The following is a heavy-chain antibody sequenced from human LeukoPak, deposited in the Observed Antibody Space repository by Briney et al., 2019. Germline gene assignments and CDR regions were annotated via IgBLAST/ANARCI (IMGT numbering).Heavy chain of an antibody. J-gene: IGHJ4*02. CDR3: ARRRIIQLPEFDY. D-gene: IGHD1-26*01. V-gene: IGHV3-11*06. CDR2: ISSSSSYT. Sequence: GGSLRLSCAASGFTFSDYYMSWIRQAPGKGLEWVSYISSSSSYTNYADSEKGRFTISRDNAKNSLYLQMNSLRAEDTAVYYCARRRIIQLPEFDYWGQGTLVTVSS. CDR1: GFTFSDYY.